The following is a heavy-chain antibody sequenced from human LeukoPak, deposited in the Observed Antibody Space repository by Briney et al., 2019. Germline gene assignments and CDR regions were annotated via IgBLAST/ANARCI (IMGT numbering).Heavy chain of an antibody. CDR2: IKKDGSEK. CDR1: GFTFSTSW. V-gene: IGHV3-7*01. Sequence: GGSLRLSCAASGFTFSTSWMTWVCQAPGGGLEWVANIKKDGSEKNYVDSLKGRCTISRDNAKNSLYLQMNSLRAEDRAVYDCARGYGVVWGKGTTVTISS. J-gene: IGHJ6*01. D-gene: IGHD5-18*01. CDR3: ARGYGVV.